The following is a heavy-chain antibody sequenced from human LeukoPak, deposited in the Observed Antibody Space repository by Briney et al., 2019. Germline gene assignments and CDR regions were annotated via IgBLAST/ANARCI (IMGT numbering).Heavy chain of an antibody. D-gene: IGHD3-9*01. CDR1: GFTFSSYA. Sequence: GGSLRLSCAASGFTFSSYAMSWVRQAPGKGLEWVSAISGSGGSTYYADSVKGRFTISRDNSKNTLYLQMNSLRAEDTAVYYCAKDTGTVLRYFDWLPGKYYFDYWGQGTLVTVSS. CDR2: ISGSGGST. V-gene: IGHV3-23*01. J-gene: IGHJ4*02. CDR3: AKDTGTVLRYFDWLPGKYYFDY.